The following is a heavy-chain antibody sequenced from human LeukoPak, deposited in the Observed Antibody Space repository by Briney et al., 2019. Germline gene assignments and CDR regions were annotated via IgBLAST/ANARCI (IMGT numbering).Heavy chain of an antibody. CDR1: GFTFSSYA. CDR3: ARDADNNYDFWSGYYPPDY. V-gene: IGHV3-30-3*01. D-gene: IGHD3-3*01. J-gene: IGHJ4*02. Sequence: GGSLRLSCAASGFTFSSYAMHWVRQAPGKGLEWVAVISYDGSNKYYADSVKGRFTISRDNSKNTLYLQMNSLRAEDTAVYYCARDADNNYDFWSGYYPPDYWGQGTLVTVSS. CDR2: ISYDGSNK.